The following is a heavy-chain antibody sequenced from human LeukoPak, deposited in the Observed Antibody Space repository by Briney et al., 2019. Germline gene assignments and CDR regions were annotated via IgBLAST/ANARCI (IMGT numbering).Heavy chain of an antibody. Sequence: PSETLSLTCTVSGGSIYSDTYYWAWIRQPPGKGLEWVGSIYHSGKTYYNPSLKSRIAISVDTSENHFSLNLSSVTAADTAVYYCASMYNGNSRGGHFFDYWGQGTLVTVSS. CDR3: ASMYNGNSRGGHFFDY. CDR2: IYHSGKT. V-gene: IGHV4-39*02. J-gene: IGHJ4*02. D-gene: IGHD1-26*01. CDR1: GGSIYSDTYY.